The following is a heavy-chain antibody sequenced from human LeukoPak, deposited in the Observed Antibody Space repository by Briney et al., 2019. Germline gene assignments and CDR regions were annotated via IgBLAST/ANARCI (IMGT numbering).Heavy chain of an antibody. Sequence: GGSLRLSCAAYGFTFNNYGMHWVRQAPGKGLECVALISNDGSKKYYAGSAKGRFTISRDSSRNTVFLEMNSLRGDDTAVYFCARDWGRGDSKYLDFWGQGILVTVSS. CDR2: ISNDGSKK. CDR3: ARDWGRGDSKYLDF. J-gene: IGHJ4*02. V-gene: IGHV3-30*03. CDR1: GFTFNNYG. D-gene: IGHD4-17*01.